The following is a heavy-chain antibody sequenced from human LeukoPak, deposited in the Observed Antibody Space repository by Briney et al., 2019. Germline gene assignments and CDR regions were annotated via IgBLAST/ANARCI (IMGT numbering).Heavy chain of an antibody. CDR3: ARGHDGVVGWFAP. J-gene: IGHJ5*02. D-gene: IGHD2-15*01. CDR1: GGSFSGYY. Sequence: SETLSLTCAVYGGSFSGYYWIWIRQPPGKGLEWMGHISYSGSTNYNPSLKSRVTISVDTSKNQFSLKLTSVTAADTAVYYCARGHDGVVGWFAPWGRGTLVTVSS. CDR2: ISYSGST. V-gene: IGHV4-59*01.